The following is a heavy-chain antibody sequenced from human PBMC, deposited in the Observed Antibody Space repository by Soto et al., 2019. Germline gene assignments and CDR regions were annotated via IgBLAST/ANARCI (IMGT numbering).Heavy chain of an antibody. CDR1: GFTFSSYG. CDR3: AKERAARLGYYYGMDV. J-gene: IGHJ6*02. CDR2: ISYDGSNK. D-gene: IGHD6-6*01. V-gene: IGHV3-30*18. Sequence: GGSLRLSCAASGFTFSSYGMHWARQAPGKGLEWVAVISYDGSNKYYADSVKGRFTISRDNSKNTLYLQMNSLRAEDTAVYYCAKERAARLGYYYGMDVWGQGTTVTVSS.